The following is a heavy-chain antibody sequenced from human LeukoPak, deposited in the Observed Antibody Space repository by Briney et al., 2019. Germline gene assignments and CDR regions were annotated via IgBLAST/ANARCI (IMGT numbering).Heavy chain of an antibody. D-gene: IGHD3-9*01. Sequence: TSETLSLTCTVSGGSISSYYWSWIRQPPGKGLEWIGYISYSGSTNYNPSLKSRVTISIDTSKNQFSLKLRSVTAAGTAIYYCARQGYDILTGYIDAFDIWGQGTMVTVSS. CDR3: ARQGYDILTGYIDAFDI. CDR2: ISYSGST. V-gene: IGHV4-59*08. CDR1: GGSISSYY. J-gene: IGHJ3*02.